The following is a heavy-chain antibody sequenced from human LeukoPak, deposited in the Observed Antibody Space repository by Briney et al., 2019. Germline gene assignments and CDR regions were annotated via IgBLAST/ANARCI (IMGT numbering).Heavy chain of an antibody. Sequence: GGSLRLSCAASGFTFSSYWMSWVRQAPGKGLEWVSAISGSGGSTYYADSVKGRFTISRDNSKNTLYLQMNSLRAEDTAVYNCVKDESGYSSSWSSYWGQGTLVTVSS. V-gene: IGHV3-23*01. CDR2: ISGSGGST. CDR3: VKDESGYSSSWSSY. CDR1: GFTFSSYW. D-gene: IGHD6-13*01. J-gene: IGHJ4*02.